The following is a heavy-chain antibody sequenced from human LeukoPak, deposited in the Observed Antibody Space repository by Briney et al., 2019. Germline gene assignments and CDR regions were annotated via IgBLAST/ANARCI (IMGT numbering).Heavy chain of an antibody. CDR3: ARDEVHRPHRAIAAAGTNDY. V-gene: IGHV1-18*01. Sequence: GASVKVSCKASGYTFTSYGISWVRQAPGQGLEWMGWISAYNGNTNYAQKLQGRVTMTTDTSTSTAYMELRSLRSDDTAVYYCARDEVHRPHRAIAAAGTNDYWGQGTLVTVSS. CDR2: ISAYNGNT. CDR1: GYTFTSYG. D-gene: IGHD6-13*01. J-gene: IGHJ4*02.